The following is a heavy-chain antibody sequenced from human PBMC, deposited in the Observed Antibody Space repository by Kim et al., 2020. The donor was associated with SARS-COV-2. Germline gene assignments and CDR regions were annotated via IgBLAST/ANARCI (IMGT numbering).Heavy chain of an antibody. CDR2: IKQDGSDK. Sequence: GGSLRLSCAASGFTFSSYWMTWVRQAPGKGLEWVASIKQDGSDKYYADSVKGRFTISRDNAKNSLFLQMNSLRAEDTAVYYCARGGSVNYWGQGTLVTVSS. D-gene: IGHD3-16*01. CDR1: GFTFSSYW. V-gene: IGHV3-7*01. CDR3: ARGGSVNY. J-gene: IGHJ4*02.